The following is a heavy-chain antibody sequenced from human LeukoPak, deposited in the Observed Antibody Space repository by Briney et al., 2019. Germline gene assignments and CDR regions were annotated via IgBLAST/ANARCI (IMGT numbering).Heavy chain of an antibody. CDR1: GFTSSSYW. CDR3: AKDYYYDSSGLFLNAFDI. CDR2: ISGSGGST. D-gene: IGHD3-22*01. J-gene: IGHJ3*02. Sequence: PGGSLRLSCAASGFTSSSYWMNWVRQAPGKGLEWVSAISGSGGSTYYADSVKGRFTISRDNSKNTLYLQMNSLRAEDTAVYYCAKDYYYDSSGLFLNAFDIWGQGTMVTVSS. V-gene: IGHV3-23*01.